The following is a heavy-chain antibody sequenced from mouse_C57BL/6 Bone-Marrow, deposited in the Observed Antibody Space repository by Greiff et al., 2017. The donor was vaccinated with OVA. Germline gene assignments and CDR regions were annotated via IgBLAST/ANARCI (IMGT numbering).Heavy chain of an antibody. V-gene: IGHV1-54*01. J-gene: IGHJ2*01. CDR1: GYAFTNYL. CDR2: INPGSGGT. Sequence: QVQLQQSGAELVRPGTSVKVSCKASGYAFTNYLIEWVKQRPGQGLEWIGVINPGSGGTNYNEKFKSKATLTVDTSSSTAYMQLSSLTSEDSAVYYCARGGWDVGFDYWGQGTTLTVSS. D-gene: IGHD4-1*01. CDR3: ARGGWDVGFDY.